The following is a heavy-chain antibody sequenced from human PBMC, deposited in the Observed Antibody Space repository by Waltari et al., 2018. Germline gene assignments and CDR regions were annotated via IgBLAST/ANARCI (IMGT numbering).Heavy chain of an antibody. CDR2: KFHGGST. CDR3: ARRALGPDRGEAFDI. V-gene: IGHV4-59*11. J-gene: IGHJ3*02. D-gene: IGHD3-10*01. Sequence: QVQLQESGPGVVKPSETLSLTCLVSGGSMSGHYWTWIRQSPGKGLEWIGQKFHGGSTNYNPSLQSRVIMSEDTSKDQFALKMSSVTTADTAVYYCARRALGPDRGEAFDIWGQGTMVSVSP. CDR1: GGSMSGHY.